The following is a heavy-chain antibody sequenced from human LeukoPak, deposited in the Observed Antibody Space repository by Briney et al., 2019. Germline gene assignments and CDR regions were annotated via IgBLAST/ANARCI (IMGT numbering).Heavy chain of an antibody. J-gene: IGHJ6*04. CDR1: GGTFSSYA. Sequence: SVKVSCKASGGTFSSYAISWVRQAPGQGLEWMGGIIPIFGTANYAQKFQGRVTITADESTSTAYMELSSLRSEDTAVYYCARDQVLRGSYRTYYYGMDVWGKGTTVTVSS. CDR2: IIPIFGTA. D-gene: IGHD3-16*01. CDR3: ARDQVLRGSYRTYYYGMDV. V-gene: IGHV1-69*13.